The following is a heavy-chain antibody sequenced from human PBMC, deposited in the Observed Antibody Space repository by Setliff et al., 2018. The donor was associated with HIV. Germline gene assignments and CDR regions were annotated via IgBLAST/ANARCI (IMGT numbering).Heavy chain of an antibody. CDR2: INTHSGYT. CDR1: GYTFNNYG. CDR3: GRENPGDY. D-gene: IGHD3-10*01. J-gene: IGHJ4*02. V-gene: IGHV1-18*01. Sequence: ASVKVSCKASGYTFNNYGISWVRQAPGQGLEWMGWINTHSGYTNYAQNVQGRVTVTMDTSTSTAYMELRSLKSDDTAVYYCGRENPGDYWGQGTLVTVSS.